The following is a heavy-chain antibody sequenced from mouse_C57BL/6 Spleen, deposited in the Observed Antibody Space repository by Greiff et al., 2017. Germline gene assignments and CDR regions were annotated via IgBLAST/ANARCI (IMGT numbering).Heavy chain of an antibody. CDR1: GNTFPSYW. CDR2: IYPGSGST. CDR3: AITTVNY. J-gene: IGHJ2*01. D-gene: IGHD1-1*01. Sequence: QVQLQQPGARLVKPGASVRMSSRASGNTFPSYWITWWNQRPGQGFEWIGDIYPGSGSTNYNEKFKGKATLTVDTSSSTAYMQLSSLTSEDSAVYYCAITTVNYWGQGTTLTVSS. V-gene: IGHV1-55*01.